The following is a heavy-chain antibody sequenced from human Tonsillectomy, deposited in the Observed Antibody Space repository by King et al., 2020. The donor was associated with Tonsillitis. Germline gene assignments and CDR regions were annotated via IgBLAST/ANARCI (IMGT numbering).Heavy chain of an antibody. Sequence: VQLVESGGGLVQPGGSLRLSCAASGFTVSSNYMSWVRQAPGKGLEWVSVIYSGGSTYYADSVKGRFTISRDNSKYTLYLQMNSLRAEDTAVYYCARDRCSGGSCYHYYYYYMDVWGKGTTVTVSS. V-gene: IGHV3-66*01. CDR3: ARDRCSGGSCYHYYYYYMDV. CDR2: IYSGGST. D-gene: IGHD2-15*01. J-gene: IGHJ6*03. CDR1: GFTVSSNY.